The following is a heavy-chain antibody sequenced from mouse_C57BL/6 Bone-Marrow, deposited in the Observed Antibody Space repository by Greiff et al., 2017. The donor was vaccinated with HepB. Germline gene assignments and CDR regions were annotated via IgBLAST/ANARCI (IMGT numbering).Heavy chain of an antibody. CDR2: ISDGGSYT. CDR3: ARDRLTGTTWFAY. V-gene: IGHV5-4*01. D-gene: IGHD4-1*01. Sequence: EVMLVESGGGLVKPGGSLKLSCAASGFTFSSYAMSWVRQTPEKRLEWVATISDGGSYTYYPDNVKGRFTISRDNAKNNLYLQMSHLKSEDTAMYYCARDRLTGTTWFAYWGQGTLVTVSA. J-gene: IGHJ3*01. CDR1: GFTFSSYA.